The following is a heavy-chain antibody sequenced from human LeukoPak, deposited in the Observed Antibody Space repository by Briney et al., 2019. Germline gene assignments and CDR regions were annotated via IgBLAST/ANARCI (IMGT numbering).Heavy chain of an antibody. J-gene: IGHJ4*02. CDR2: LCSSIRYV. Sequence: KPGGSLRLSCAASGFSISIYNMNWVRQAPGKGLEWVSFLCSSIRYVKYADSVKGRFTISRDDAKNSFYLQMNSLRVEDTAVYYCARDPRIATAGYYFDSWGKGVLVTVSS. V-gene: IGHV3-21*01. CDR3: ARDPRIATAGYYFDS. CDR1: GFSISIYN. D-gene: IGHD6-13*01.